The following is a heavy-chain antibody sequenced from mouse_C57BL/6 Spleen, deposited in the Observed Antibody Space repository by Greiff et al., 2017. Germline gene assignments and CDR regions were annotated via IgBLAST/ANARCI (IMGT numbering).Heavy chain of an antibody. CDR1: GYTFTSYW. CDR2: IDPSDSYT. J-gene: IGHJ2*01. CDR3: ARYYYGSSHYFDY. V-gene: IGHV1-69*01. D-gene: IGHD1-1*01. Sequence: QVQLQQPGAELVMPGASVKLSCKASGYTFTSYWMHWVKQRPGQGLEWIGEIDPSDSYTNYNQKFKGKSTLTVDKSSSTAYMQLSSRTSEDSAVYYCARYYYGSSHYFDYWGQGTTLTVSS.